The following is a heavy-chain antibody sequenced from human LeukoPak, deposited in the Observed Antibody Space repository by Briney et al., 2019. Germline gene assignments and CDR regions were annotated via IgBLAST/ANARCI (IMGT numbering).Heavy chain of an antibody. CDR1: EFSVGSNY. J-gene: IGHJ4*02. D-gene: IGHD3-22*01. V-gene: IGHV3-23*01. CDR3: AKGLTYYYDSSVIDY. Sequence: GGSLRLSCAASEFSVGSNYMTWVRQAPGKGLEWASAISGSGGSTYYADSVKGRFTISRDNSKNTLYLQMNSLRAEDTAVYYCAKGLTYYYDSSVIDYWGQGTLVTVSS. CDR2: ISGSGGST.